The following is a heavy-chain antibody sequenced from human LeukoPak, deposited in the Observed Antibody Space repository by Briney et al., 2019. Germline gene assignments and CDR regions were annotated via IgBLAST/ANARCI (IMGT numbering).Heavy chain of an antibody. V-gene: IGHV1-46*01. CDR2: INPTGGST. CDR1: GYTFTSYY. J-gene: IGHJ5*02. D-gene: IGHD1-26*01. CDR3: ARDNSVGDNAWWFDP. Sequence: ASVKVSCKASGYTFTSYYMHWVRQAPGQGLEGMGLINPTGGSTGYAQKFPGRVTMTWDMSTSTDYMELSSLRSEDTAIYYCARDNSVGDNAWWFDPWGQGTLVTVSS.